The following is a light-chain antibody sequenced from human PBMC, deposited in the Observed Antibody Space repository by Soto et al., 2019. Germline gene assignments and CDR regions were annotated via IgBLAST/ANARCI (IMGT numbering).Light chain of an antibody. J-gene: IGKJ1*01. V-gene: IGKV3-20*01. CDR2: GAS. CDR1: QSVSSTY. CDR3: QQFGSSPRT. Sequence: VLTQSPGTLSLSPGERATLSCRASQSVSSTYLAWYQQKPGQAPRLLIYGASSRATGIPDRFSGSGSGTDFTLTISRLQPEDFAVYYCQQFGSSPRTFGQGTKVEI.